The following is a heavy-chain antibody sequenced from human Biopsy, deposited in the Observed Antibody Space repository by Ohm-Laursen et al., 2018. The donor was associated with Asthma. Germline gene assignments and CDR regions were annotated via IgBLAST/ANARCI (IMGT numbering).Heavy chain of an antibody. CDR1: GGTFSTFG. J-gene: IGHJ4*02. V-gene: IGHV1-69*13. CDR3: ARDYDGDYVQRHLPLAY. CDR2: IIPFYGTA. Sequence: SVKVSCKASGGTFSTFGISWVRQAPGQGLEWMGRIIPFYGTATYAQNFQGRLTLTADESTSTAYMELSSLRSEDTAVYFCARDYDGDYVQRHLPLAYLGQGTLVTVSS. D-gene: IGHD4-17*01.